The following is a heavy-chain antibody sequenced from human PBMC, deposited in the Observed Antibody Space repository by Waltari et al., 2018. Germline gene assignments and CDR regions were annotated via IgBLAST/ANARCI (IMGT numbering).Heavy chain of an antibody. CDR2: IYSGGST. V-gene: IGHV3-23*03. CDR1: GFTFSSYA. J-gene: IGHJ4*02. Sequence: EVQLLESGGGLVQPGGSLRLSCAASGFTFSSYAMSWVRQAPGKGLEWVSVIYSGGSTYDVDSVKGRFTISRDNSKNTLYLQMNSLRAEDTAVYYCAKMRITGDHRNFDYWGQGTLVTVSS. CDR3: AKMRITGDHRNFDY. D-gene: IGHD7-27*01.